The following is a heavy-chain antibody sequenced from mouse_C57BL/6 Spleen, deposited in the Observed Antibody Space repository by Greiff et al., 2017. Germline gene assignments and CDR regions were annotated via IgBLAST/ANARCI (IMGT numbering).Heavy chain of an antibody. CDR2: ILPGSVST. CDR1: GYTFTGYW. V-gene: IGHV1-9*01. D-gene: IGHD1-1*01. CDR3: ATTVVAPYAMDY. Sequence: QVQLQQSGAELMKPGASVKLSCKATGYTFTGYWIEWVKQRPGHGLEWIGEILPGSVSTNYNEKFKGKATFTADTSSNTAYMQLSSLTTEDSAIYYCATTVVAPYAMDYWGQGTSVTVSS. J-gene: IGHJ4*01.